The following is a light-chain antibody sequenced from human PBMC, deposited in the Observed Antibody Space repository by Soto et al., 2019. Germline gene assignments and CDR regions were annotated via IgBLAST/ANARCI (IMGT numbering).Light chain of an antibody. CDR1: KIDIGVYDF. CDR2: EVF. V-gene: IGLV2-8*01. CDR3: QSSDSSLSGEV. Sequence: QSVLTQPPSASGSPGQSVTISCTGTKIDIGVYDFVSLYQHLPGKAPRLIIYEVFQRPSGVPDRFSGSKSGNTAPLTITGLQAEDAADYYCQSSDSSLSGEVFGPGTKVTVL. J-gene: IGLJ1*01.